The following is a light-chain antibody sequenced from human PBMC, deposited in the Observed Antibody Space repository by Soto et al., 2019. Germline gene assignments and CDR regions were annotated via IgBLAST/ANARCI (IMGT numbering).Light chain of an antibody. CDR3: QHFGSSLRT. J-gene: IGKJ1*01. CDR2: GTS. Sequence: EIVLTQSPGTLSLSPGDRATLSCRASQSFSSHFLAWYQQKPGQAPRLLIHGTSSRATGIPDRFSGSGSGTDFTLTTNSLEPEDFAVYYCQHFGSSLRTFGQGTTGDIK. V-gene: IGKV3-20*01. CDR1: QSFSSHF.